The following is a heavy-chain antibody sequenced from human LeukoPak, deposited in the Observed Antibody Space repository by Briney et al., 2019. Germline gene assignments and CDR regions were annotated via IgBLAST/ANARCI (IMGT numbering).Heavy chain of an antibody. CDR3: ARSRWFDY. V-gene: IGHV4-59*01. CDR2: IYDSGIT. J-gene: IGHJ4*02. Sequence: PSETLSLTCTVSGGSISSYYWSWIRQPSGKGLEWIGYIYDSGITNYNPSLMSRVTISVDTSKTQFYLKLSSVTAADTAVYYCARSRWFDYWGQGTLVTVSS. CDR1: GGSISSYY. D-gene: IGHD5-24*01.